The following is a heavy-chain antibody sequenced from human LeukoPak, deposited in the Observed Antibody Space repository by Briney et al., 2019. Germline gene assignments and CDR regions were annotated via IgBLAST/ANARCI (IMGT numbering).Heavy chain of an antibody. CDR3: ITSSGY. CDR1: GYSINRGYY. CDR2: IYHSGST. Sequence: SETLSLTCPVSGYSINRGYYWGWIRQPPGKGLEWIGSIYHSGSTYYNPSLKSRVTLSVGTSKNQFSLKLSSVTAADTAVYYAITSSGYWGQGTLVTVSS. V-gene: IGHV4-38-2*01. D-gene: IGHD2-21*01. J-gene: IGHJ4*02.